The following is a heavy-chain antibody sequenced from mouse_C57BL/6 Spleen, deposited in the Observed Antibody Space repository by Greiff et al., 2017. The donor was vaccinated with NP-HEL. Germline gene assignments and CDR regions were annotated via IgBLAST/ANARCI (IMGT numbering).Heavy chain of an antibody. CDR1: GYTFTSYG. CDR2: IYPRSGNT. Sequence: QVQLQQSGAELARPGASVKLSCKASGYTFTSYGISWVKQRTGQGLEWIGEIYPRSGNTYYNEKFKGKATLTADKSSSTAYMELRSLTSEDSAVYFCAREYRGDYPFAYWGQGTLVTVSA. CDR3: AREYRGDYPFAY. V-gene: IGHV1-81*01. D-gene: IGHD2-4*01. J-gene: IGHJ3*01.